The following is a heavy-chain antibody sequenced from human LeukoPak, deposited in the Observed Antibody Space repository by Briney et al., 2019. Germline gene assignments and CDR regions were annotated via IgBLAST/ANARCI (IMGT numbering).Heavy chain of an antibody. D-gene: IGHD6-13*01. CDR2: IYYSGST. V-gene: IGHV4-59*01. CDR1: GGSISSYY. CDR3: ARDTAAARHWFDP. Sequence: PSETLSLTCTVSGGSISSYYWSWIRQPPGKGLEWIGYIYYSGSTNYSPSLKSRVTISIDTSKNQFSLKLRSVTAADTAVYYCARDTAAARHWFDPWGQGTLVTVSS. J-gene: IGHJ5*02.